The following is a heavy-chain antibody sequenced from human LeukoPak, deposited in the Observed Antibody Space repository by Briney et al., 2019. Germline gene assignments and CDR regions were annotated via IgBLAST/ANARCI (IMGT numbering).Heavy chain of an antibody. J-gene: IGHJ4*02. Sequence: GRSLRRSCAASGFTFDDYAMHWVRQAPGKGLEWVSGISWNSGNIGYADSVKGRFTISRDNAKNSLYLQMNRLRAEDTALYYCTKGTGITVAGCFDYWGQGTLVTVSS. V-gene: IGHV3-9*01. D-gene: IGHD6-19*01. CDR2: ISWNSGNI. CDR1: GFTFDDYA. CDR3: TKGTGITVAGCFDY.